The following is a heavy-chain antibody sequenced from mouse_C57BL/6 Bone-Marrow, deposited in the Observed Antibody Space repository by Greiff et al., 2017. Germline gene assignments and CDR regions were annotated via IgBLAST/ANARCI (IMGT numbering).Heavy chain of an antibody. D-gene: IGHD2-2*01. J-gene: IGHJ3*01. V-gene: IGHV1-81*01. CDR3: ARATIMVTTGRFAY. CDR2: IYPRSGNT. Sequence: QVQLQQSGAELARPGASVKLSCKASGYTFTSYGLSWVKQRTGQGLEWIGEIYPRSGNTYYNEKFKGKATLTADKSSSIAYMELRSLTSEDSAVYFCARATIMVTTGRFAYWGQGTLVTVSA. CDR1: GYTFTSYG.